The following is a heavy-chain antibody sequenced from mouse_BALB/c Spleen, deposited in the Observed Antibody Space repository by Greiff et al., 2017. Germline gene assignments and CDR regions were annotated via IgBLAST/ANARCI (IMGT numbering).Heavy chain of an antibody. CDR3: ARSDLYAMDY. J-gene: IGHJ4*01. CDR2: IDPENGNT. Sequence: EVQLQQSGAELVRPGALVKLSCKASGFNIKDYYMHWVKQRPEQGLEWIGWIDPENGNTIYDPKFQGKASITVDTSSNTAYLQLSSLTSEDTAVYYCARSDLYAMDYWGQGTSVTVSA. CDR1: GFNIKDYY. V-gene: IGHV14-1*02.